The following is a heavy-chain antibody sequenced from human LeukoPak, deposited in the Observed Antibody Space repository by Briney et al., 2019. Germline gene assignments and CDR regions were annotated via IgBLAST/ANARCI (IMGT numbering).Heavy chain of an antibody. D-gene: IGHD1/OR15-1a*01. V-gene: IGHV3-64D*09. Sequence: GGSLRLSCSVSGFTFTSYAMHWVRQAPGKGLEYVSAISSNGGSTYYADSVKGRFTISRDNSKNTLYLQMSSLRAEDTAVYYCVKDYNWNIFHYWGQGTLVTVSS. J-gene: IGHJ4*02. CDR2: ISSNGGST. CDR1: GFTFTSYA. CDR3: VKDYNWNIFHY.